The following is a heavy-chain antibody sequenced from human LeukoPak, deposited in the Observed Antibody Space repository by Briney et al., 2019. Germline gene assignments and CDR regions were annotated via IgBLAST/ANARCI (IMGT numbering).Heavy chain of an antibody. D-gene: IGHD3-22*01. J-gene: IGHJ4*02. CDR3: ARGAAYYYYDSSGYQTQFDY. CDR1: GGSISSYY. V-gene: IGHV4-59*01. Sequence: PSETLSLTCTVSGGSISSYYWSWIRQPPGKGLEWIGYIYYSGSTNYNPSLKSRVTISVDTSKNQFSLKLSSVTAADTAVYYCARGAAYYYYDSSGYQTQFDYWGQGTLVTVSS. CDR2: IYYSGST.